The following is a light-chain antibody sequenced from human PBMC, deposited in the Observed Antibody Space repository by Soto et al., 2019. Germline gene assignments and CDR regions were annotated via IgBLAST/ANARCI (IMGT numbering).Light chain of an antibody. CDR3: AAWDDSMTGRV. Sequence: QSVLTQPPSASGTPGQRVTIPCSGTHSNIGRNSVNWYLQLPGTAPRLLIFSSNQRPLGVPDRFSGSRSGTSASLAITGLRSEDDADYYCAAWDDSMTGRVFGGGTKLTVL. CDR2: SSN. V-gene: IGLV1-44*01. CDR1: HSNIGRNS. J-gene: IGLJ3*02.